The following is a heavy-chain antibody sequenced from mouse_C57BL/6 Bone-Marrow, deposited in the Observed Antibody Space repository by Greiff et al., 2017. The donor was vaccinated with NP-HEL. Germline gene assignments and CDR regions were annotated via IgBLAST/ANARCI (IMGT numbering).Heavy chain of an antibody. CDR1: GFTFSSYA. CDR2: ISDGGSYT. Sequence: DVKLVESGGGLVKPGGSLKLSCAASGFTFSSYAMSWVRQTPEKRLEWVATISDGGSYTYYPDNVKGRFTISRDNAKNNLYLQMSHLKSEDTAMYYCARDRVVKNAMDYWGQGTSVTVSS. CDR3: ARDRVVKNAMDY. J-gene: IGHJ4*01. V-gene: IGHV5-4*01. D-gene: IGHD1-1*02.